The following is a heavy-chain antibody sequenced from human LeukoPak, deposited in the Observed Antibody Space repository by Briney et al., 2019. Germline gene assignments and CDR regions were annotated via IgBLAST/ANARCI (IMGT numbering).Heavy chain of an antibody. Sequence: SQTLSLTCSVSGGSLSSDNYYWNWIRQPAGKGLEWIGRIYTSGSTNYNPSLKSRVTISVDTSKNQFSLKLSSVTAADTAVYYCARFKVLLWFGELFPEGPFDYWGQGTLVTVSS. CDR3: ARFKVLLWFGELFPEGPFDY. CDR1: GGSLSSDNYY. V-gene: IGHV4-61*02. CDR2: IYTSGST. J-gene: IGHJ4*02. D-gene: IGHD3-10*01.